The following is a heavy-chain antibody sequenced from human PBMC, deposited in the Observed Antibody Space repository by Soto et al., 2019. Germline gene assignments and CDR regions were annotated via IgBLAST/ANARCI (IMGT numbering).Heavy chain of an antibody. V-gene: IGHV3-30*18. D-gene: IGHD3-3*01. J-gene: IGHJ3*02. CDR2: ISYDGSNK. CDR1: GFTFSSYG. Sequence: PGGSLRLSCAASGFTFSSYGMHWVRQAPGKGLEWVAVISYDGSNKYYADSVKGRFTISRDNSKNTLYLQMNSLRAEDTAVYYCAKPHREEDRRRITIFGVDLFDAFEIWGQGTMVTVSS. CDR3: AKPHREEDRRRITIFGVDLFDAFEI.